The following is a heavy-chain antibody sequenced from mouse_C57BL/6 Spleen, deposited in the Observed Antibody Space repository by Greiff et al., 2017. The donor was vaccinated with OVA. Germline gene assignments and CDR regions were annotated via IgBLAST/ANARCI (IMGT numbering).Heavy chain of an antibody. J-gene: IGHJ4*01. D-gene: IGHD1-1*01. V-gene: IGHV5-4*01. CDR3: ARDGGPTVVAMDY. Sequence: EVQGVESGGGLVKPGGSLKLSCAASGFTFSSYAMSWVRQTPEKRLEWVATISDGGSYTYYPDNVKGRFTISRDNAKNNLYLQMSHLKSEDTAMYYCARDGGPTVVAMDYWGQGTSVTVSS. CDR1: GFTFSSYA. CDR2: ISDGGSYT.